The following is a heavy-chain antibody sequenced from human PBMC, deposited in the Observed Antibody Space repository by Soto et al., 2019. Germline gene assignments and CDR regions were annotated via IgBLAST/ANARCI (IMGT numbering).Heavy chain of an antibody. CDR3: ARGRRAVAGKYGMDV. V-gene: IGHV4-34*01. D-gene: IGHD6-19*01. CDR1: GGSFSGYY. CDR2: INHSGST. J-gene: IGHJ6*02. Sequence: SETLSLTCAVYGGSFSGYYWSWIRQPPGKGLEWIGEINHSGSTNYNPSLKSRVTISVDTCKNQFSLKLSSVTAADTAVYYCARGRRAVAGKYGMDVWGQGTTVTVSS.